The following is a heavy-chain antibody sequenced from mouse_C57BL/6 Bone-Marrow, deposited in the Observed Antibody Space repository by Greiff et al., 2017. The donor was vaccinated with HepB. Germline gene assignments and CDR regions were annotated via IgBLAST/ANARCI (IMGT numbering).Heavy chain of an antibody. CDR3: TRGFRRGYYFDC. Sequence: EVMLVESGEGLVKPGGSLKLSCAASGFTFSSYAMSWVRQTPEKRLEWVAYISSGGDYIYYADTVKGRFTISRDNARNTLYLQMSSLKSEDTAMYYCTRGFRRGYYFDCWGQGTTLTVSS. V-gene: IGHV5-9-1*02. J-gene: IGHJ2*01. CDR1: GFTFSSYA. CDR2: ISSGGDYI.